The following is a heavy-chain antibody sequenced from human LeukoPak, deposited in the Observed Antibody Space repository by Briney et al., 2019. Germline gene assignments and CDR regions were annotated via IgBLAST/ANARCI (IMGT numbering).Heavy chain of an antibody. CDR1: GGTISSYY. CDR2: NYYSGST. CDR3: ARDDYGDAAAGYYFDN. V-gene: IGHV4-59*01. Sequence: SETLSLTCIVPGGTISSYYWSWLGQPPGKGLEWIGYNYYSGSTNYNPSVKSRVTIPVDTSKNQCSLKRSSVTAAHTAGYYCARDDYGDAAAGYYFDNWGQGTLVTVSS. D-gene: IGHD4-17*01. J-gene: IGHJ4*02.